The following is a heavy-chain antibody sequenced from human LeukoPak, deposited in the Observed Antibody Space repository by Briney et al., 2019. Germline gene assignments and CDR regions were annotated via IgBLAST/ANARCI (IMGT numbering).Heavy chain of an antibody. D-gene: IGHD3-10*01. CDR1: GFTLSSYW. CDR2: IRQDGYEL. J-gene: IGHJ4*02. CDR3: AREIVRGDKSYFEY. V-gene: IGHV3-7*01. Sequence: GGSLRLSCAASGFTLSSYWVTWVRQAPGKGLQWVANIRQDGYELNYVGSVRGRFTISRDNAKDSVYLQMNSLRADDTAVYYCAREIVRGDKSYFEYWGQGTLVTVSS.